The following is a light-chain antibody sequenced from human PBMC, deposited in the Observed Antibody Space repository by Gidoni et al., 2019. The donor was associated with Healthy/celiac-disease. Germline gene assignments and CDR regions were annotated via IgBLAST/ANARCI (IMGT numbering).Light chain of an antibody. Sequence: DIHITHSPSSVSASVGDRVTITCRASQCISRWVDWYKQTPGKAPKLLIYAASIVQSGVTSRFSGSGSGTDFTRTISRLQPEDFATYYCQQANRFPLTFGGGTKVEIK. CDR2: AAS. CDR3: QQANRFPLT. CDR1: QCISRW. V-gene: IGKV1-12*01. J-gene: IGKJ4*01.